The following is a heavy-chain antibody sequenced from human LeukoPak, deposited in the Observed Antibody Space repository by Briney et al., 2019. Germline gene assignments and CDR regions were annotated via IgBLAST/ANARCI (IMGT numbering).Heavy chain of an antibody. V-gene: IGHV4-59*01. CDR2: IYYSGST. CDR3: AREGIAAAGTIGSSWFDP. D-gene: IGHD6-13*01. J-gene: IGHJ5*02. Sequence: PSETLSLTCTVSGGSISSYYWSWIRQPPGKGLEWIGYIYYSGSTNYNPSLKSRVTISVDTSKNQFSLKLISVTAAHTAVYYCAREGIAAAGTIGSSWFDPWGQGTLVTVSS. CDR1: GGSISSYY.